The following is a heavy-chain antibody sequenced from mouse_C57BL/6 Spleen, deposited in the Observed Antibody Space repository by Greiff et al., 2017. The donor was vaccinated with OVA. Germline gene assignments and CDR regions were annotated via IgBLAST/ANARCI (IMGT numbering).Heavy chain of an antibody. J-gene: IGHJ4*01. Sequence: EVQLKESGPELVKPGASVKMSCKASGYTFTDYNMHWVKQSHGKSLEWIGYINPNNGGTSYNQKFKGKATLTVNKSSSTAYMELRSLTSEDSAVYYCAYLLGYAMDYWGQGTSVTVSS. D-gene: IGHD2-1*01. CDR2: INPNNGGT. CDR1: GYTFTDYN. V-gene: IGHV1-22*01. CDR3: AYLLGYAMDY.